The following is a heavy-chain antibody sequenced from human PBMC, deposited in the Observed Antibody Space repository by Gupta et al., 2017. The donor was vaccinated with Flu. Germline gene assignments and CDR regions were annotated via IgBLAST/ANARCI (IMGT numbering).Heavy chain of an antibody. Sequence: EVQLVESGGGLVQTGGSLRLSGAASGFTFSSYWMHWVRQAPGKGLMWVSRINSDGTGTIYADSVKGRFTISRDNAKNTLYLQMNSLRAEDTAVYYCARLDGDYGNWFDPWGQGTLVTVSS. J-gene: IGHJ5*02. CDR1: GFTFSSYW. CDR2: INSDGTGT. D-gene: IGHD4-17*01. CDR3: ARLDGDYGNWFDP. V-gene: IGHV3-74*01.